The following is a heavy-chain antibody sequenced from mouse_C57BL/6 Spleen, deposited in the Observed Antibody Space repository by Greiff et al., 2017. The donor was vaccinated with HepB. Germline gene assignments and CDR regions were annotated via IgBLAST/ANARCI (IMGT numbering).Heavy chain of an antibody. CDR2: INYDGSST. J-gene: IGHJ2*01. CDR1: GFTFSDYY. D-gene: IGHD2-12*01. CDR3: ARNYRYTDDYFDY. Sequence: EVKLVESEGGLVQPGSSMKLSCTASGFTFSDYYMAWVRQVPEKGLEWVANINYDGSSTYYLDSLKSRFIISRDNAKNILYLQMSSLKSEDTTTYYYARNYRYTDDYFDYWVQGTTLTVSS. V-gene: IGHV5-16*01.